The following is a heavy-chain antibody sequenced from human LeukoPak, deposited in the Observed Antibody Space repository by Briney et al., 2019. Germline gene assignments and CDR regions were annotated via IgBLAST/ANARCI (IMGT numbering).Heavy chain of an antibody. D-gene: IGHD2-2*01. CDR1: GFTCSDYY. J-gene: IGHJ6*02. CDR2: GSSSGSTI. V-gene: IGHV3-11*01. Sequence: PGGSLGLSCAASGFTCSDYYMSWIRQAPGKGLEWVSYGSSSGSTIYYADSVKGRFTISRDNAKNSLYLQMNSLRAEDTAVYYCARRGRAIVVVPAAIRYYYYYGMDVWGQGTTVTVSS. CDR3: ARRGRAIVVVPAAIRYYYYYGMDV.